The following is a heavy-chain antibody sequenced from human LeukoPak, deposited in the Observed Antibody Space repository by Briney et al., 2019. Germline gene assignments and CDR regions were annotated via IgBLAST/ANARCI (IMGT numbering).Heavy chain of an antibody. CDR1: GGSISSYY. CDR3: ARRGGDSSGNFDY. CDR2: IYYSGGT. V-gene: IGHV4-59*08. D-gene: IGHD3-22*01. Sequence: SETLSLTCTVSGGSISSYYWSWIRQPPGKGLEWVGYIYYSGGTNYNPSLKSRVTISVDTSKKQFSLRLSSVTAADTAVYYCARRGGDSSGNFDYWGQGTLVTVSS. J-gene: IGHJ4*02.